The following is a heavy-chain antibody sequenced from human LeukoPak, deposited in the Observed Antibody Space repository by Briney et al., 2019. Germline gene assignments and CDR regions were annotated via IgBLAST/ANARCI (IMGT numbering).Heavy chain of an antibody. J-gene: IGHJ4*02. CDR2: FDPEDGET. D-gene: IGHD3-9*01. Sequence: ASVKVSCKASGYTLTELSMHWVRQAPGKGLEWMGGFDPEDGETIYAQKFQGRVTMTEDTSTDTAYMELSSLRSEDTAVYYCATGGHRGEPSSYYDILTGYYNDGGDFDYWGQGTLVTVSS. V-gene: IGHV1-24*01. CDR1: GYTLTELS. CDR3: ATGGHRGEPSSYYDILTGYYNDGGDFDY.